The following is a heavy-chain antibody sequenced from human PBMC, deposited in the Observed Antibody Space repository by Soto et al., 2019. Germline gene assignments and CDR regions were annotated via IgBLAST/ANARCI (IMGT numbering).Heavy chain of an antibody. J-gene: IGHJ4*02. CDR3: ARSSTSANYFDY. V-gene: IGHV4-30-2*05. Sequence: ASETLSLTCAASGGSISSGDYSWNWIRQPPGKGLEWIGYIYYGGSTYYNPSLKSRVTISVDTSKNQFSLKLSSVTAADTAVYYCARSSTSANYFDYWGQGTLVTVSS. D-gene: IGHD2-2*01. CDR1: GGSISSGDYS. CDR2: IYYGGST.